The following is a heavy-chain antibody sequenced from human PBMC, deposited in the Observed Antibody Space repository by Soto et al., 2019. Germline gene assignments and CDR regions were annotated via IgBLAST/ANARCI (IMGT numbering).Heavy chain of an antibody. CDR1: CGSVSGASYY. V-gene: IGHV4-61*01. D-gene: IGHD3-10*01. J-gene: IGHJ4*02. CDR2: INHSGAT. CDR3: ARGLDFYGSGSPDLNGY. Sequence: PSEPLSLTCTVSCGSVSGASYYWSLSRQPPGRGLEWIGNINHSGATNYNPSLKTRATISVDTSKKQFSLKLRSVTSADTAVYYCARGLDFYGSGSPDLNGYWGQGTLVTVS.